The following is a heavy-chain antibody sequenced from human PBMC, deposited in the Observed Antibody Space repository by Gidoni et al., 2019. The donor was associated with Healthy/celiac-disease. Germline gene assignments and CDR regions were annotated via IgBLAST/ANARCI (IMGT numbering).Heavy chain of an antibody. D-gene: IGHD3-3*01. CDR2: IYHSGST. Sequence: QLQLQESGSGLVKPSQTLSLTCAVSGGSISSGGYPWSWIRQPPGKGLEWIGYIYHSGSTYYNPSLKSRVTISVDRSKNQFSLKLSSVTAADTAVYYCAREVPDSDLPLTPGYFDYWGQGTLVTVSS. CDR3: AREVPDSDLPLTPGYFDY. CDR1: GGSISSGGYP. J-gene: IGHJ4*02. V-gene: IGHV4-30-2*01.